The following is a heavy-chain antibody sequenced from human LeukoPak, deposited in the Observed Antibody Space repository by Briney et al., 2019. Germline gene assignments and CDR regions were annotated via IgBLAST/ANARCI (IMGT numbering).Heavy chain of an antibody. D-gene: IGHD4-17*01. CDR3: ARKGHDYGDYGDWFDP. V-gene: IGHV4-59*01. CDR1: GGSISSYY. Sequence: PSATLSLTCPVSGGSISSYYWSWIRQPPGKGLEWIGYIYYSGSTNYNPSLKSRVTISVDTSKNQFSLKLSSVTAADTAVYYCARKGHDYGDYGDWFDPWGQGTLVTVSS. CDR2: IYYSGST. J-gene: IGHJ5*02.